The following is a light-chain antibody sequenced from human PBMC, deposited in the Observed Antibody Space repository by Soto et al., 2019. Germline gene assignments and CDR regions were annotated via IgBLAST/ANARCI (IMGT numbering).Light chain of an antibody. Sequence: QSVLTQPPSASGSPGQSVTISCTGTSSDVGRYNYVSWYQQHPGKAPKLMIYEVTKRPSGVPDRFSGSKSGNTASLTVSGLQAEDEADYYCSSYAGSNNVIFGGGTQLTVL. CDR1: SSDVGRYNY. V-gene: IGLV2-8*01. CDR3: SSYAGSNNVI. CDR2: EVT. J-gene: IGLJ2*01.